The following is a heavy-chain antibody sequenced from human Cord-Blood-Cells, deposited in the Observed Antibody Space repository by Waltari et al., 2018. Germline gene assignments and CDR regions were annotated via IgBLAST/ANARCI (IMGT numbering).Heavy chain of an antibody. D-gene: IGHD7-27*01. CDR2: IYYSGST. J-gene: IGHJ4*02. CDR1: GGSISSSSYY. CDR3: ARKATGVRFDY. V-gene: IGHV4-39*01. Sequence: QLQLQESGPGLVKPSETLSLTCTVSGGSISSSSYYWGWIRQPPGKGLEWIGSIYYSGSTYYNPSLTSRVTISVDTSKNQFSLKLSSVTAADTAVYYCARKATGVRFDYWGQGTLVTVSS.